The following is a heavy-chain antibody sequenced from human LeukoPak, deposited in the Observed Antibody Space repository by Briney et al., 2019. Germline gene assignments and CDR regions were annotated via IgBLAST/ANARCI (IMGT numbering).Heavy chain of an antibody. CDR2: MRYDGSNT. CDR1: GFTFSSYG. CDR3: AKSYGSGSYYGYFDY. V-gene: IGHV3-30*02. Sequence: PGGSLRLSCAASGFTFSSYGMHWVRQAPGKGLEWVAFMRYDGSNTYYADSVKGRFTISRDNSKNTLYLQMNSLRAEDTAVYYCAKSYGSGSYYGYFDYWGQGTLVTVSS. J-gene: IGHJ4*02. D-gene: IGHD3-10*01.